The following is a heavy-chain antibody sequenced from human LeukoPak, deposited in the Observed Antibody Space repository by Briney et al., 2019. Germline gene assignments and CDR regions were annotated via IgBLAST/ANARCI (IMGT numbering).Heavy chain of an antibody. J-gene: IGHJ5*02. D-gene: IGHD3-10*01. CDR3: ARELGLYGSGSYYHPANWFDP. Sequence: SETLSLTCTLSGGSISSYYWSWMRPPAGKGLEWIGRIYTSGSTNYNPSLKSRVTMSVDTSKNQFSLKLSSVTAADTAVYYCARELGLYGSGSYYHPANWFDPWGQGTLVTVSS. V-gene: IGHV4-4*07. CDR1: GGSISSYY. CDR2: IYTSGST.